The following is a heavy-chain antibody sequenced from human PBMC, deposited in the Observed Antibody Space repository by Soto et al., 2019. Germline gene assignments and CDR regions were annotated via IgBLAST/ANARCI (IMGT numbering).Heavy chain of an antibody. CDR3: ARSSSGWYFDY. CDR1: GFTFSSYA. CDR2: ISGSGGST. J-gene: IGHJ4*02. Sequence: EVPLLESGGGLVQPGGSLRLSCAASGFTFSSYAMRWVRQAPGKGLEWVSAISGSGGSTYYADSVKGRFTISRDNSKTTLYLQMNSLRAEDTAVYYCARSSSGWYFDYWGQGTLVTVSS. V-gene: IGHV3-23*01. D-gene: IGHD6-19*01.